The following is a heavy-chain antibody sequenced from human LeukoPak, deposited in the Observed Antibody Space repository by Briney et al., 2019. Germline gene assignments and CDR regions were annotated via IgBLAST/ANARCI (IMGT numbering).Heavy chain of an antibody. Sequence: SETLSLTCTVSGGSISSYYWSWIRQPPGKGLEWIGYIYYSGSTNYNPSLKSRVTISVDTSKNQFSLKLSSVTAADTAVYYCARDRSVDSSGYYYHYYGMDVWGQGTTVTVSS. V-gene: IGHV4-59*01. J-gene: IGHJ6*02. CDR3: ARDRSVDSSGYYYHYYGMDV. CDR2: IYYSGST. CDR1: GGSISSYY. D-gene: IGHD3-22*01.